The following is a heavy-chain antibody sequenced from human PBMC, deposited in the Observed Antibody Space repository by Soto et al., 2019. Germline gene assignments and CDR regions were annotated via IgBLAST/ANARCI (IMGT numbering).Heavy chain of an antibody. CDR1: GGSVSSGRYY. V-gene: IGHV4-61*01. Sequence: SETMSLTCTVSGGSVSSGRYYWSWIRQPPGKGLEWIGYIYYSGSTNYNPSLKSRVTISVDTSKNQFSLKLSSVTAADTAVYYCARDMRIYDFWSGYLVPDAFDIWGQGTMVTVSS. J-gene: IGHJ3*02. CDR2: IYYSGST. D-gene: IGHD3-3*01. CDR3: ARDMRIYDFWSGYLVPDAFDI.